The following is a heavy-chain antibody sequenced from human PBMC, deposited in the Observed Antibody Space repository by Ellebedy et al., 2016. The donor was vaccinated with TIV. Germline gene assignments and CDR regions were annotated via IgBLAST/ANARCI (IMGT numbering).Heavy chain of an antibody. CDR2: ISSNGGST. CDR1: GFTFSSYA. D-gene: IGHD6-19*01. V-gene: IGHV3-64*04. CDR3: ARVVELYNGYSSDMGVDY. J-gene: IGHJ4*02. Sequence: GESLKISCSASGFTFSSYAMHWVRQAPGKGLEYVSAISSNGGSTYYADSVKGRFTISRDNAKNSLYLQMNSLRAEDTAVYYCARVVELYNGYSSDMGVDYWGQGTLVTVSS.